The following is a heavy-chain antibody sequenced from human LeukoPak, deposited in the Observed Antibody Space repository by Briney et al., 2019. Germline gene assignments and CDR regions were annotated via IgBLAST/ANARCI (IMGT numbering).Heavy chain of an antibody. CDR1: GFTFSSYA. V-gene: IGHV3-23*01. J-gene: IGHJ4*02. Sequence: GGSLRLSCAASGFTFSSYAMSWVRQAPGKGLEWVSAISGSGGSTYYADSVKGRFTISRDNSKNTLYLQMNSLRAEDTAVYYCAKDGGPDSGSQAFDYWGQGTLVTVYS. CDR2: ISGSGGST. D-gene: IGHD3-10*01. CDR3: AKDGGPDSGSQAFDY.